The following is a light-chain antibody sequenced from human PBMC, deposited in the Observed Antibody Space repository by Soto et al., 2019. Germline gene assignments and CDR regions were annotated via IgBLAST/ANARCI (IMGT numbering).Light chain of an antibody. V-gene: IGLV2-11*01. J-gene: IGLJ3*02. Sequence: QSALTQPRSVSGSPGQSVTISCTGTSSDVGGYNYVSWYQQYPGKVPKLMIYDVTKRPSGVPDRFSGSKSGNTASLTISGLQAEDEADYSCCSYTGSYTHWVFGGGTKLTVL. CDR2: DVT. CDR3: CSYTGSYTHWV. CDR1: SSDVGGYNY.